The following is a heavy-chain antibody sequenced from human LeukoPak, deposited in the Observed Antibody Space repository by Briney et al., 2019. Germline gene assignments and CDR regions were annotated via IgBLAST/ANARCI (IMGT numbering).Heavy chain of an antibody. CDR3: ARKYCSTTSCLFDN. J-gene: IGHJ4*02. Sequence: GGSLRLSCAASGFTFSSYWMNWVRPAPGKGVQWGSDISSSGTTIYYADSVKGRFTISRDNAKNSLYLQMNSLRAEDTAVYYCARKYCSTTSCLFDNWGQGTLVTVSS. D-gene: IGHD2-2*01. V-gene: IGHV3-48*04. CDR1: GFTFSSYW. CDR2: ISSSGTTI.